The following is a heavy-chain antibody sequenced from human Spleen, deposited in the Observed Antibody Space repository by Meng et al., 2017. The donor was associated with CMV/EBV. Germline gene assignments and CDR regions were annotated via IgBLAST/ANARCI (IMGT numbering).Heavy chain of an antibody. J-gene: IGHJ6*02. CDR1: GGSLSPSDYY. V-gene: IGHV4-39*07. D-gene: IGHD2-2*01. CDR3: ARLVVSGYCSRTSCLGNPYSMDV. CDR2: INHRGTT. Sequence: SETLSLTCTVSGGSLSPSDYYWSWIRQPPGKGLEWIGEINHRGTTHYNSSLKSRVTISVDTSKNQFSLKVSSVTAADTAVYYFARLVVSGYCSRTSCLGNPYSMDVWGQGTTVTVSS.